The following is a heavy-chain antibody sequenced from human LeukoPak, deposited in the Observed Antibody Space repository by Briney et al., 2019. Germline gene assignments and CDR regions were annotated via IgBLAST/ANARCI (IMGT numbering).Heavy chain of an antibody. J-gene: IGHJ4*02. CDR2: IYSGGST. D-gene: IGHD3-22*01. CDR3: YSMIVVEIRVINDY. CDR1: GFTVSSNY. Sequence: PGGSLRLSCAVSGFTVSSNYMRWVRQAPGKGLEWVSVIYSGGSTYYADSVKGRFTISRDNSKNTLYLQMNSLRAEDTAVYYCYSMIVVEIRVINDYWGQGTLVTVSS. V-gene: IGHV3-66*01.